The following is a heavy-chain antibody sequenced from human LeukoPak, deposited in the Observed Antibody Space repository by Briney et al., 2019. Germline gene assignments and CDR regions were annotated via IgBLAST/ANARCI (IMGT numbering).Heavy chain of an antibody. CDR2: ISAYNGNT. V-gene: IGHV1-18*01. CDR3: ARDRSHGDAFDI. CDR1: GYTVSSSG. J-gene: IGHJ3*02. Sequence: GASVKVSCKASGYTVSSSGISWVRQAPGQGLEWVGWISAYNGNTDYAQKFQGRVTMTTDRPTSSGYMELRSLRSDDTAVYYCARDRSHGDAFDIWGQGTMVIVSS.